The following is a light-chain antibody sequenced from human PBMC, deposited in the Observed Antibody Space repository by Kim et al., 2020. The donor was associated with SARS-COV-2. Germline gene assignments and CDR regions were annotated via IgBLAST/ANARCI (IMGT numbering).Light chain of an antibody. J-gene: IGLJ3*02. V-gene: IGLV3-27*01. CDR1: ILAKKS. Sequence: SYELTQPSSVSVSPRQTARITCSGDILAKKSARWFQQKPGQAPLLLIHRASERPSGIPERFSGSKSGTTVTLTITGAQVEDEADYYCYSATDDMGVFGGGTQLTVL. CDR2: RAS. CDR3: YSATDDMGV.